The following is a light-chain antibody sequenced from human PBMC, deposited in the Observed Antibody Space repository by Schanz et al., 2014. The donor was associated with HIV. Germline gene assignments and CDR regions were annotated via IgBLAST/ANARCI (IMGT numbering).Light chain of an antibody. CDR3: SSYTSDTVL. CDR2: DVS. V-gene: IGLV2-14*03. CDR1: SGDVGSYNY. J-gene: IGLJ2*01. Sequence: QSALTQPASVSGSPGQSISISCTGTSGDVGSYNYVSWYQQHPGKAPKLMIYDVSNRPSGVSSRFSGSKSGNTASLTISGLQAEDEADYYCSSYTSDTVLFGGGTKLTVL.